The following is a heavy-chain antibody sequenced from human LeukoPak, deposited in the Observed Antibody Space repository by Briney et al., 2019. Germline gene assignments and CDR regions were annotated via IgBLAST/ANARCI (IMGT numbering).Heavy chain of an antibody. D-gene: IGHD5-18*01. Sequence: PGGSLRLSCAASGFTFSSYSMNWVRQAPGKGLEWVSSISSSSSYIYYADSVKGRFTISRDNAKNSLYLQMNSLRAEDTAVYYCARDSGAGSYGQIDYWGQGTLVTVSS. CDR3: ARDSGAGSYGQIDY. CDR2: ISSSSSYI. V-gene: IGHV3-21*01. CDR1: GFTFSSYS. J-gene: IGHJ4*02.